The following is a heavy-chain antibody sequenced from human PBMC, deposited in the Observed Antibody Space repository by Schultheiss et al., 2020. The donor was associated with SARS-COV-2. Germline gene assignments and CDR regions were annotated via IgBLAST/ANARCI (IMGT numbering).Heavy chain of an antibody. Sequence: SETLSLTCTVSGGSISSYYWSWIRQPPGKGLEWIGYIYYSGSTNYNPSPKSRVTISVDTSKNQFSLKLSSVTAADTAVYYCARVPLHNPGDYVYNWFDPWGQGTLVTVSS. J-gene: IGHJ5*02. CDR2: IYYSGST. D-gene: IGHD4-17*01. V-gene: IGHV4-59*12. CDR1: GGSISSYY. CDR3: ARVPLHNPGDYVYNWFDP.